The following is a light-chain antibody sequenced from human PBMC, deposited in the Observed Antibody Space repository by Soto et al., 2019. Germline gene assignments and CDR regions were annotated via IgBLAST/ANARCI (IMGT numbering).Light chain of an antibody. Sequence: DIQMTQSPSSLSASVGDRVTITCRASESISSYLNWYQQKPGKAPKLLIYAASSLQSGVPSRFSGSGSVTDFTLTINSLQPEDFATYLCQQSHTTLPTFGQGTKVEIK. CDR3: QQSHTTLPT. J-gene: IGKJ1*01. CDR1: ESISSY. V-gene: IGKV1-39*01. CDR2: AAS.